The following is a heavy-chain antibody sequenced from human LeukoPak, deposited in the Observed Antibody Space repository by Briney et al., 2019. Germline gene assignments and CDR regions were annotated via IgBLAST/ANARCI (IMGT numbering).Heavy chain of an antibody. CDR2: IWYDGSNK. D-gene: IGHD6-19*01. CDR3: ARDPEWLGGGYFDY. V-gene: IGHV3-33*01. Sequence: GGSLRLSCAASGFTFSSYGMHWVRQAPGKGLEWVAVIWYDGSNKYYADSVKGRLTISRDNSKNTLYLQMNSLRAEDTAVYYCARDPEWLGGGYFDYWGQGTLVTVSS. CDR1: GFTFSSYG. J-gene: IGHJ4*02.